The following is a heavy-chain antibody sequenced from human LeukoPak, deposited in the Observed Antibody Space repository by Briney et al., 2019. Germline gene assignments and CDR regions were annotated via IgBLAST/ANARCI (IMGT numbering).Heavy chain of an antibody. CDR1: GYSFTSSW. CDR3: ARGLYCSGGSCRFDY. V-gene: IGHV5-51*01. J-gene: IGHJ4*02. D-gene: IGHD2-15*01. CDR2: IYPGDSDI. Sequence: GESLKISCEGSGYSFTSSWIGWVRQMPGKGLEWMGIIYPGDSDIRYSPSFQGQVTISADKSITTAYLQWSSLKASDIAIYYRARGLYCSGGSCRFDYWGQGTLVTVSS.